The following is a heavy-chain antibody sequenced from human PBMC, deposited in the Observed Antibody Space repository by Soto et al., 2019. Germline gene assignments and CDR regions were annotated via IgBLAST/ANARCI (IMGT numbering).Heavy chain of an antibody. Sequence: GGSLRLSCAASGFTVSSNYMSWVRQAPGKGLEWVSVIYSGGSTYYADSVKGRFTISRDNSKNTLYLQMNSLRAEDTAVYYCASRVGGGYYYYYMDVWGKGTTVTVSS. CDR1: GFTVSSNY. CDR2: IYSGGST. CDR3: ASRVGGGYYYYYMDV. V-gene: IGHV3-66*01. J-gene: IGHJ6*03. D-gene: IGHD3-16*01.